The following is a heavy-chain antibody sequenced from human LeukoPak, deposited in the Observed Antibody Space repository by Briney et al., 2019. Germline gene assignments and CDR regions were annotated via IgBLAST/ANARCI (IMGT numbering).Heavy chain of an antibody. V-gene: IGHV3-23*01. Sequence: GGSLRLSCAASGFTFSSRAMSWVRKAPGKGLEWVSGLIENGATTYYADSVKGRFTISRDNSRNTMYLQMNSLRAEDTAVYYCVKDYRVGSSPAFGDFWGQGTLVTVSS. CDR2: LIENGATT. CDR3: VKDYRVGSSPAFGDF. J-gene: IGHJ4*02. CDR1: GFTFSSRA. D-gene: IGHD1-26*01.